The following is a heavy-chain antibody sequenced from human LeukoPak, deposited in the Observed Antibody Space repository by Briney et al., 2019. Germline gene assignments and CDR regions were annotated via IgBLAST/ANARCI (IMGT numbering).Heavy chain of an antibody. V-gene: IGHV3-23*01. Sequence: PGGSLRLSCATSGFTFSNYAMSWVRQAPGKGLEWVSAISSTGGNTYHADSVKGRFTISRDNSKHTLYLQMNSLRVEDTAVYYCARRGESTNYGDYRFDSWGQGTLVIVSS. CDR2: ISSTGGNT. D-gene: IGHD4-17*01. CDR3: ARRGESTNYGDYRFDS. CDR1: GFTFSNYA. J-gene: IGHJ4*02.